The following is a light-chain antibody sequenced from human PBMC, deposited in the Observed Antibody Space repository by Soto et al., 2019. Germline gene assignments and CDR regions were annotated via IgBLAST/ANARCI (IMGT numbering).Light chain of an antibody. CDR1: NSDVDDYRY. CDR3: CSYVTTPEI. J-gene: IGLJ1*01. V-gene: IGLV2-11*01. CDR2: GVN. Sequence: QSVLTQPRSVSGSPGQSLTISCTGTNSDVDDYRYVSWYQQFPGKAPKVLIYGVNQRPSGVPNRFSASNSDNTASLTISGLQAEDEADYYCCSYVTTPEIFGTGTKVTVL.